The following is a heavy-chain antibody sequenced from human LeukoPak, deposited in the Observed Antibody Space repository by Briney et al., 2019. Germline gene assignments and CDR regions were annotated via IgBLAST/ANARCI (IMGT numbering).Heavy chain of an antibody. J-gene: IGHJ3*02. CDR3: ARLTYYYDSSPAFDI. CDR1: GYSFTNYW. CDR2: IYPGDSDA. D-gene: IGHD3-22*01. V-gene: IGHV5-51*01. Sequence: GESLKISCEGSGYSFTNYWIAWVRQMPGKGLEWMGIIYPGDSDARYSPSFQGQVTISADKSISTAYLQWSSLKASDTAMYFCARLTYYYDSSPAFDIWGQGTMVTVSS.